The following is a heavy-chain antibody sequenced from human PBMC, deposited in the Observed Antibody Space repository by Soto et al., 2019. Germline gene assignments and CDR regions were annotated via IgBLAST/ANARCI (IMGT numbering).Heavy chain of an antibody. CDR1: GGTFSSYT. J-gene: IGHJ6*02. D-gene: IGHD1-1*01. CDR3: ARVSDWNDTSYYYYYGMDV. V-gene: IGHV1-69*02. CDR2: IIPILGIA. Sequence: QVQLVQSGAEVKKPGSSVKVSCKASGGTFSSYTISWVRQAPGQGLEWMGRIIPILGIANYAQKFQGRVTITADKTTITAYMELSSLRSEDTAVYYCARVSDWNDTSYYYYYGMDVWGQGTTVTVSS.